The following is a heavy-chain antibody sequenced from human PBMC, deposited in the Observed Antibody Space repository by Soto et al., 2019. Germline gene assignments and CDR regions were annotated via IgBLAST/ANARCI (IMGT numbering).Heavy chain of an antibody. V-gene: IGHV4-59*01. D-gene: IGHD3-3*01. Sequence: SETLSLTCTVSGGSISSYYWSWIRQPPGKGLEWIGYIYYSGSTNYNPSLKSRVTISVDTSKNQFSLKLSPVTAADTAVYYCARGRKELRFLEWLLYFDYWGQGTLVTVSS. CDR2: IYYSGST. J-gene: IGHJ4*02. CDR3: ARGRKELRFLEWLLYFDY. CDR1: GGSISSYY.